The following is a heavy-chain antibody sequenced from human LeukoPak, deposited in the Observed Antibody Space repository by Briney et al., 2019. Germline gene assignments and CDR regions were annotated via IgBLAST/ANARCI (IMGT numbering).Heavy chain of an antibody. Sequence: SETLSLTCAVSGGSISSGGYSWSWIRQPPGKGLEWIGFIYYSGSTYYNPSLESRVNISVDTSKNQFSLKLSSVTAADTAVYYCARRGSRWYWYFDLWGRGTLVTVSS. D-gene: IGHD6-13*01. CDR1: GGSISSGGYS. J-gene: IGHJ2*01. CDR2: IYYSGST. V-gene: IGHV4-30-4*07. CDR3: ARRGSRWYWYFDL.